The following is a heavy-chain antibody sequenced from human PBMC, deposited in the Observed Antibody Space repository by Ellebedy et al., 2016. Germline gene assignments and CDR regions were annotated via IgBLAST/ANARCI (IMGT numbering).Heavy chain of an antibody. CDR1: GGTFSSYA. Sequence: ASVKVSCKASGGTFSSYAISWVRQAPGQGFEWMGRIIPILGIANYAQKFQGRVTITADKSTSTAYMELSSLRSEDTAVYYCVRGYSSSWYLGDYYYYYGMDVWGQGTTVTVSS. J-gene: IGHJ6*02. V-gene: IGHV1-69*04. D-gene: IGHD6-13*01. CDR2: IIPILGIA. CDR3: VRGYSSSWYLGDYYYYYGMDV.